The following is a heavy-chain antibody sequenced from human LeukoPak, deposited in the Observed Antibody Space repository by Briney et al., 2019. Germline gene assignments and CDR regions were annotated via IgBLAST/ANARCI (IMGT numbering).Heavy chain of an antibody. V-gene: IGHV4-59*01. CDR2: ISYSGDT. J-gene: IGHJ4*02. CDR1: GGSISSYY. CDR3: ARAIIGRPDVFDY. Sequence: NPSETLSLTCTVSGGSISSYYWNWIRQPPGKGLEWIGFISYSGDTKYNPSLKSRVTISVDTSMNHFSLRLNSVTAADTAIYYCARAIIGRPDVFDYWGQGTLVTVSS. D-gene: IGHD1-26*01.